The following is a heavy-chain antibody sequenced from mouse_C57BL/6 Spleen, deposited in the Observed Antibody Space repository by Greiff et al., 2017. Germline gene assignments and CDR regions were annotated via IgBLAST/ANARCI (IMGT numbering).Heavy chain of an antibody. D-gene: IGHD1-1*01. V-gene: IGHV1-52*01. J-gene: IGHJ2*01. Sequence: QVQLQQPGAELVRPGSSVKLSCKASGYTFTSYWMHWVKQRPIQGLEWIGNIDPSDSETHYNQKFKDKATLTVAKSSSTAYMQLSSLTSEDSAVYYCARSALITTVGARYFDYWGQGTTLTVSS. CDR3: ARSALITTVGARYFDY. CDR2: IDPSDSET. CDR1: GYTFTSYW.